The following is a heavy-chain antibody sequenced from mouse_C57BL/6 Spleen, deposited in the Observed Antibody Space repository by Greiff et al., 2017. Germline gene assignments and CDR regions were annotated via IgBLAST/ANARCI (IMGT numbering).Heavy chain of an antibody. J-gene: IGHJ2*01. CDR1: GYTFTSYW. CDR2: IYPSDSET. V-gene: IGHV1-61*01. Sequence: QVQLQQPGAELVRPGSSVKLSCKASGYTFTSYWMDWVKQRPGQGLEWIGNIYPSDSETHYNQKFKDKATLTVDKSSSTAYMQLSSLTSEDSAVYYCARSGYYGSSLDYWGQGTTLTVSS. D-gene: IGHD1-1*01. CDR3: ARSGYYGSSLDY.